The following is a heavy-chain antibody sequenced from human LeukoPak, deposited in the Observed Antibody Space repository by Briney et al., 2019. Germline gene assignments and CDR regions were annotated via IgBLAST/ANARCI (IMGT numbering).Heavy chain of an antibody. V-gene: IGHV3-21*01. Sequence: GGSLRLSCAASGFTFSSYSMNSVRQAPGKGLERVSSITSSRSYIYYADSVKGRFTISRDNAKNSLYLQMNSLRAEDTAVYYCARAGGYCSGGSCYTSKFDYWGQGTLVTVSS. J-gene: IGHJ4*02. CDR3: ARAGGYCSGGSCYTSKFDY. D-gene: IGHD2-15*01. CDR2: ITSSRSYI. CDR1: GFTFSSYS.